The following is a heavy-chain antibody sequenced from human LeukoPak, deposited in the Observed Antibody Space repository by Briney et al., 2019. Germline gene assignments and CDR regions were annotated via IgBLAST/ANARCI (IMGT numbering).Heavy chain of an antibody. J-gene: IGHJ6*02. Sequence: GGSLRLSCAASGFTFSSYWMHWVRHAPGKGLVWVSRSNCDGSSIICADSVKGRFTIPRDNAEKTLYLQMTSLRAEDTAVYYCARDGPDDSREYSYYYYGMDVWGQGTTVTVSS. CDR1: GFTFSSYW. CDR3: ARDGPDDSREYSYYYYGMDV. V-gene: IGHV3-74*01. D-gene: IGHD3-22*01. CDR2: SNCDGSSI.